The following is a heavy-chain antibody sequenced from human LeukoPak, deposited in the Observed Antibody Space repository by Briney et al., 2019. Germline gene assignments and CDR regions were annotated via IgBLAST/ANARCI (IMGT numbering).Heavy chain of an antibody. D-gene: IGHD5/OR15-5a*01. V-gene: IGHV4-38-2*02. CDR2: IHYAGST. Sequence: SETLSLTCIVSGQSISTDNHWGWIRQSPGKGLEWIGTIHYAGSTYYNPSLKSRVTMSLVTSKDQFSLRLTYVTAPDTAIYYCGRLSPVYDPFYFCFRGQGTLVTGSS. CDR3: GRLSPVYDPFYFCF. J-gene: IGHJ4*02. CDR1: GQSISTDNH.